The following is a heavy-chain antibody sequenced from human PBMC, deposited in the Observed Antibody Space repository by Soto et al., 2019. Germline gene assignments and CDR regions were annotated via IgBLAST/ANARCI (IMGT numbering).Heavy chain of an antibody. CDR2: INQGGREK. Sequence: GGSLRLSCAASGFTFGSYWMSWVRQAPGKGLEWVANINQGGREKNYVDSVKGRFSISRDDAEKSHHLQMNSLRVEDTAVYYCAKYGSGSYGAYALDIWGQGTMVTVSS. J-gene: IGHJ3*02. CDR3: AKYGSGSYGAYALDI. V-gene: IGHV3-7*01. D-gene: IGHD3-10*01. CDR1: GFTFGSYW.